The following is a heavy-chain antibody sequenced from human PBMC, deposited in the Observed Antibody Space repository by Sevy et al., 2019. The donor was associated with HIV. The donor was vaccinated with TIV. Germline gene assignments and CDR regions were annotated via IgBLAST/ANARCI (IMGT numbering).Heavy chain of an antibody. D-gene: IGHD3-16*01. CDR2: INPSDVST. CDR3: GRTSPRGGFDY. J-gene: IGHJ4*02. Sequence: ASVKVSCKVSGYTFTNYYMHWVRQAPGQGLEWMGIINPSDVSTIYAQKFQGRVTMTRDTSTSTVYMELSSLRSDDTAVYYCGRTSPRGGFDYWGQGALVTVSS. V-gene: IGHV1-46*03. CDR1: GYTFTNYY.